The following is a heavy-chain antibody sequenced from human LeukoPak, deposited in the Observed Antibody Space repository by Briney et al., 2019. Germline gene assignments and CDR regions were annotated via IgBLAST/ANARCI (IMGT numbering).Heavy chain of an antibody. Sequence: SGPTLVKPPQTLSLTITLSGFSLSTSGVGVGWIRQLPGKALELLALIYWNDDKRYNPSLKSRHTITNDTTKNQVVLTMTNMDPVDTATYYCAHISTPGIAVAGIIWGQGTLVTVSS. J-gene: IGHJ4*02. V-gene: IGHV2-5*01. CDR1: GFSLSTSGVG. CDR2: IYWNDDK. D-gene: IGHD6-19*01. CDR3: AHISTPGIAVAGII.